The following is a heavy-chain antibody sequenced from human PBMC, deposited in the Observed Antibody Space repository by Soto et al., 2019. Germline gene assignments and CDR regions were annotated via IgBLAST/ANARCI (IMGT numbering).Heavy chain of an antibody. D-gene: IGHD2-15*01. Sequence: QVQLQESGPGLVKPSGTLSLTCAVSGGSISSINWWRWVRQPPGKGLEWIGEIYHSGSTNYNPSLKSRATISVDKSKNQFSLKLSSGTAADTAVYYCARGDCSGGSCYSVDIWGQGTMVTVSS. CDR1: GGSISSINW. V-gene: IGHV4-4*02. CDR3: ARGDCSGGSCYSVDI. J-gene: IGHJ3*02. CDR2: IYHSGST.